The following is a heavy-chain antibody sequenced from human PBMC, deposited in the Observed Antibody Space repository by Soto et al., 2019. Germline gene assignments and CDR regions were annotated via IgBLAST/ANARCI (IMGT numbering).Heavy chain of an antibody. CDR2: IYYSGST. CDR3: ARESSSGYYWGPTFDY. D-gene: IGHD3-22*01. V-gene: IGHV4-30-4*01. CDR1: GGSISSGDYY. Sequence: QVQLQESGPGLVKPSETLSLTCTVSGGSISSGDYYWSWIRQPPGKGLEWIGYIYYSGSTYYNPSLKSRVTISVDTSKNQFSLKLSSVTAADTAVYYCARESSSGYYWGPTFDYWGQGTLVTVSS. J-gene: IGHJ4*02.